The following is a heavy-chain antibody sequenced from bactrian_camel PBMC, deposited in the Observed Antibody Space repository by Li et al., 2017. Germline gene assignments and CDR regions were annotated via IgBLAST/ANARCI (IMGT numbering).Heavy chain of an antibody. V-gene: IGHV3S55*01. CDR1: GDTIGRYC. J-gene: IGHJ4*01. Sequence: HVQLVESGGGSVQVGGSLTLSCVASGDTIGRYCMGWFRQIPDREREGVAGIESDGSTSYADSVKGRFTISEDSARNILYLQMNSLKPEDTAMYYCAADGGPLGGGSWSARCPDEYNYWGLGTQVTVS. CDR2: IESDGST. D-gene: IGHD6*01. CDR3: AADGGPLGGGSWSARCPDEYNY.